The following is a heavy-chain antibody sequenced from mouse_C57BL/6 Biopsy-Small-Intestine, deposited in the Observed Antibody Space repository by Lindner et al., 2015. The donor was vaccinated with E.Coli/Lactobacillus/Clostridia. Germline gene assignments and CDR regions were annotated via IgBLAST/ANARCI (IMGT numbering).Heavy chain of an antibody. Sequence: VQLQESGAELMKPGASVKLSCKATGYTFTGYWIDWVKQRPGRGLEWIGEILPGSDSSIYSESFKVKATFTSDTSSNTVYMQPSSLTTEDSAIYYCARRFGNSYYLDSLGQGTTLTVSS. CDR1: GYTFTGYW. CDR2: ILPGSDSS. CDR3: ARRFGNSYYLDS. J-gene: IGHJ2*01. V-gene: IGHV1-9*01. D-gene: IGHD2-1*01.